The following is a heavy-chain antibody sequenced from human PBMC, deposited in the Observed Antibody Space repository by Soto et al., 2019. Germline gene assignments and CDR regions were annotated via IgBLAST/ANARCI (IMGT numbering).Heavy chain of an antibody. V-gene: IGHV4-59*01. CDR3: ASFKQLDDYYFDY. D-gene: IGHD6-6*01. CDR2: IYYSGST. J-gene: IGHJ4*02. Sequence: AETLSLTCTVSGGSISSYYWSWIRQPPGKGLEWIGYIYYSGSTNYNPSLKSRVTISVDTSKNQFSLKLSSVTAADTAVYYCASFKQLDDYYFDYWGQGTLVTVSS. CDR1: GGSISSYY.